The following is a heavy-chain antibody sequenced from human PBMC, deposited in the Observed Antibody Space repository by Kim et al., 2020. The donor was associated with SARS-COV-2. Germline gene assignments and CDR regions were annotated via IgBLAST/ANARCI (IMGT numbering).Heavy chain of an antibody. CDR3: ARSHYYDSSGYQGAFDI. J-gene: IGHJ3*02. V-gene: IGHV3-66*01. Sequence: KGRFTISSDNSKNTLYLQMNSLRAEDTAVYYCARSHYYDSSGYQGAFDIWGQGTMVTVSS. D-gene: IGHD3-22*01.